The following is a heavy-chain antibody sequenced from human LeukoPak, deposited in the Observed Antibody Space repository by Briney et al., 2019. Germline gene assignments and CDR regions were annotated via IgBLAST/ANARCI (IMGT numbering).Heavy chain of an antibody. D-gene: IGHD1-26*01. Sequence: ASVKVSCKVSGYTLTELSMHWVRQAPGKGLEWMGGFDPEDGETIYAQKFQGRVTMTEDTSTDTAYMELSSLRSEDTAVYYCATDRKWELGRDDAFDFWGQGTMVTVSS. CDR3: ATDRKWELGRDDAFDF. CDR2: FDPEDGET. J-gene: IGHJ3*01. V-gene: IGHV1-24*01. CDR1: GYTLTELS.